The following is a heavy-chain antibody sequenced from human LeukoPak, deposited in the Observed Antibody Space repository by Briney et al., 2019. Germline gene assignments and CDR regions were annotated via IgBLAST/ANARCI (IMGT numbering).Heavy chain of an antibody. CDR2: ISSSSSYI. CDR3: ARDQVVATGWDY. J-gene: IGHJ4*02. CDR1: GFTFSDYS. V-gene: IGHV3-21*01. Sequence: GGSLRLSCAASGFTFSDYSMNWVRQAPGKGLEWVSSISSSSSYISYADSLKGRFTISRDNAKNSLYLQMNSLRAEDTAVYYCARDQVVATGWDYWGQGTLVTVSS. D-gene: IGHD5-12*01.